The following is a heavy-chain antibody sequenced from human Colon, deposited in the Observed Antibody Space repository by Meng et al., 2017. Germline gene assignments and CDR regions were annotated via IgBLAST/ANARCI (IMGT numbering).Heavy chain of an antibody. CDR1: GFTFSGYW. J-gene: IGHJ4*02. D-gene: IGHD7-27*01. CDR3: ARDHWGSGYY. V-gene: IGHV3-74*01. CDR2: INVDGTIT. Sequence: GGCLRLSCAASGFTFSGYWMLWVRQAPGKGLVWVSRINVDGTITDYADSVKGRFTISRDNTKNTVYLQMNSLRAEDTAVYYCARDHWGSGYYWGQGTLVTVSS.